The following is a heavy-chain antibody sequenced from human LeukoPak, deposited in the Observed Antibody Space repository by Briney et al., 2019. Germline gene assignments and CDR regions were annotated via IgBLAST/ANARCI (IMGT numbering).Heavy chain of an antibody. V-gene: IGHV6-1*01. Sequence: SQTLSLSCAISGDSVSSNSVTWDWIRQSPSRGLEWLGRTYYRSTWYNDYAVSVRGRITVNPDTSKNQFSLHLNSVTPEDTAVYYCARRLTQYDCFDPWGQGILVTVSS. CDR3: ARRLTQYDCFDP. D-gene: IGHD2-2*01. CDR1: GDSVSSNSVT. J-gene: IGHJ5*02. CDR2: TYYRSTWYN.